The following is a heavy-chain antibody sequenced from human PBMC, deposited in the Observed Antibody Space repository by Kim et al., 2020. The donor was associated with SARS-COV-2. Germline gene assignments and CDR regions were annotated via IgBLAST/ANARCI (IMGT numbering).Heavy chain of an antibody. J-gene: IGHJ4*02. CDR2: ISSSSSTI. D-gene: IGHD1-26*01. CDR3: AGRLDY. V-gene: IGHV3-48*01. CDR1: GFTFSSYS. Sequence: GGSLRLSCAASGFTFSSYSMNWVRQAPGKGLEWISYISSSSSTIYYADSVKGRFTISRDNAKNSVSLQMNSLRAEETAVYYCAGRLDYWGQGILVTFSS.